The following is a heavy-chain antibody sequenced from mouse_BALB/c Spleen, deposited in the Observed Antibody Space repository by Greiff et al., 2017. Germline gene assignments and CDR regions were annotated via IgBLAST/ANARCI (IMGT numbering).Heavy chain of an antibody. J-gene: IGHJ3*01. D-gene: IGHD2-4*01. CDR2: ISSGGST. V-gene: IGHV5-6-5*01. Sequence: DVHLVESGGGLVKPGGSLKLSCAASGFTFSSYAMSWVRQTPEKRLEWVASISSGGSTYYPDSVKGRFTISRDNARNILYLQMSSLRSEDTAMYYCARGGGIYYDYDWTGKGAWFAYWGQGTLVTVSA. CDR1: GFTFSSYA. CDR3: ARGGGIYYDYDWTGKGAWFAY.